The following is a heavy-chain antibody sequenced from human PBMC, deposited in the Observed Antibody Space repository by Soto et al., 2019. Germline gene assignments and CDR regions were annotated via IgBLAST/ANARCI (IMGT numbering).Heavy chain of an antibody. V-gene: IGHV4-59*01. CDR3: ALRSMAVVPEY. Sequence: QVQLQESGPGLVKPSETLSLTCAVSGDSISSYDCMWIRQPPGKGLESIGYLYYGRSANYNPSLKIRLTLSVDTSTNQCSLTLISMTAADTAVYYCALRSMAVVPEYWGQGTLVTVSS. J-gene: IGHJ4*02. CDR1: GDSISSYD. D-gene: IGHD3-22*01. CDR2: LYYGRSA.